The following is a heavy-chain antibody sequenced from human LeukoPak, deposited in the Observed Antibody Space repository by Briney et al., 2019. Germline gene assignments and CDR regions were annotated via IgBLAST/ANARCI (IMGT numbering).Heavy chain of an antibody. CDR3: ARELDIVVVPAADYYYYGMDV. Sequence: SVKVSCKASGGTFSSYAISWVRQAPGQGLEWMGGIIPIFGTANYAQKFQGRVTITADESTSTAYMELSSLRSEDTAVYYCARELDIVVVPAADYYYYGMDVWGQGATVTVSS. CDR1: GGTFSSYA. J-gene: IGHJ6*02. CDR2: IIPIFGTA. V-gene: IGHV1-69*13. D-gene: IGHD2-2*03.